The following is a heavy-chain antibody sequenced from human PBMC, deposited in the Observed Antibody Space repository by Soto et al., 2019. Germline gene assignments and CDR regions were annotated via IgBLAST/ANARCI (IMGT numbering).Heavy chain of an antibody. V-gene: IGHV4-31*03. J-gene: IGHJ5*02. CDR3: ASFHNPSPGWSDP. D-gene: IGHD1-20*01. CDR2: IYHSGIT. CDR1: GGSINSGGYF. Sequence: SETLSLTCSVSGGSINSGGYFWSWIRQHPGKGLECIGYIYHSGITYYNPSLKSRVTISVDTSKNEFSLQLRSVTAADTAVYFCASFHNPSPGWSDPWGPGTLVTVSS.